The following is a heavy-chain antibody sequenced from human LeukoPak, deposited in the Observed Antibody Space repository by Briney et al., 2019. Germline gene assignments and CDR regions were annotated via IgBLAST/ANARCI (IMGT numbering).Heavy chain of an antibody. J-gene: IGHJ4*02. V-gene: IGHV4-4*07. Sequence: SETLSLTCTVSVGSISSYYWSWIRQPAGKGLEWIGRVHGSGNTKYNPLLMSRVTMSVDTSKNQFSLKLSSVTAADTAVYYCGKTDIYFNPIDYWGPGSLVTVSS. D-gene: IGHD3-9*01. CDR2: VHGSGNT. CDR3: GKTDIYFNPIDY. CDR1: VGSISSYY.